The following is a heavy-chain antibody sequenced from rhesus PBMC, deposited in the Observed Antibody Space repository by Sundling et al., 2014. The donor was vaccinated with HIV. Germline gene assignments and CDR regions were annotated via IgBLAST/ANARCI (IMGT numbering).Heavy chain of an antibody. CDR2: IYGSSVST. CDR3: AKSVAGTSGYFDP. J-gene: IGHJ4*01. Sequence: QVQLQESGPGVVKPSETLSLSCAVSGGSISESSRWNWIRQSPGKGLEWIGYIYGSSVSTNYNSSLKSRVTISKDTSKNQFSLKLKSVTAADTAVYYCAKSVAGTSGYFDPWGPGVLVTVSS. D-gene: IGHD1-1*01. CDR1: GGSISESSR. V-gene: IGHV4S10*01.